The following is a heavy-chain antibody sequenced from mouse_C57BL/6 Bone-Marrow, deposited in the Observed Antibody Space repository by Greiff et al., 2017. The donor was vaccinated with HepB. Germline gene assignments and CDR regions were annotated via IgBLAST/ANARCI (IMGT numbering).Heavy chain of an antibody. Sequence: QVQLQQPGAELVMPGASVKLSCKASGYTFTSYWMHWVKQRPGQGLEWIGEIDPSDSYTNYNQKFKGKSTLTVDKSSSTAYMQLSSLTSEDSAVYYCARKCYYSNLYAMDYWGQGTSVTVSS. CDR1: GYTFTSYW. V-gene: IGHV1-69*01. J-gene: IGHJ4*01. CDR3: ARKCYYSNLYAMDY. CDR2: IDPSDSYT. D-gene: IGHD2-5*01.